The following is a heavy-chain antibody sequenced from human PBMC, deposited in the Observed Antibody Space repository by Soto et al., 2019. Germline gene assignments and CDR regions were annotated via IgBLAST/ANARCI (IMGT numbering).Heavy chain of an antibody. D-gene: IGHD3-10*01. CDR2: ITWNSGSV. Sequence: GGSLRLSCAVSGCKFEDYAMHWGRQGPGEGPEWVSGITWNSGSVAYADSVKGRFTISRDNAKNSLFLQMNSVRAEDTALYYCAKASTRTMVRGVVKDYWGPGTLVTVSS. CDR3: AKASTRTMVRGVVKDY. J-gene: IGHJ4*02. CDR1: GCKFEDYA. V-gene: IGHV3-9*01.